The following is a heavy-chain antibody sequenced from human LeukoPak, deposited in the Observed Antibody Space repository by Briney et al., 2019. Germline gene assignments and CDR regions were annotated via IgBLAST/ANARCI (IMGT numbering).Heavy chain of an antibody. Sequence: PSETLSLTCTVSGDSISNYHWSWIRQPPGKGLEWIGYIYYSGSTDYNPSLKSRVTISVDTSKNSVSLTLTSVTAADTAVYYCATARRDGYNLDWYFDLWGRGPLVTVSS. CDR2: IYYSGST. CDR1: GDSISNYH. D-gene: IGHD5-24*01. CDR3: ATARRDGYNLDWYFDL. V-gene: IGHV4-59*01. J-gene: IGHJ2*01.